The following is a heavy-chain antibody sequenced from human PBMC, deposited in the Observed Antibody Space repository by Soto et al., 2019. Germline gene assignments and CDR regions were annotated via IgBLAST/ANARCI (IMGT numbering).Heavy chain of an antibody. CDR2: INHSGST. J-gene: IGHJ4*02. CDR1: GGSFSGYY. Sequence: QVQLQQWGAGLLKPSETLSLTCAVYGGSFSGYYWSWIRQPPGRGLEWIGEINHSGSTNYNPSLKSRVTISVDTSKNQFSLELSSVTAADTAVYYCARSPNFDYDFLTGWGQGTLVTVSS. D-gene: IGHD3-9*01. V-gene: IGHV4-34*01. CDR3: ARSPNFDYDFLTG.